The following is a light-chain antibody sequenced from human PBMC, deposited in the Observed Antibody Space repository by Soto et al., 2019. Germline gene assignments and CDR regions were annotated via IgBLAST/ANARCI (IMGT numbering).Light chain of an antibody. CDR3: SSYRASSTTHYV. CDR1: SSDVGGYNY. Sequence: QSVLTQPASQSGSPGQSITISCTGTSSDVGGYNYVSWYQQHPGKAPKLMIYDVSNRPSGVSNRFSGSKSGNTASLTISGLQAEDEADYYCSSYRASSTTHYVFGTGTKVTVL. V-gene: IGLV2-14*03. J-gene: IGLJ1*01. CDR2: DVS.